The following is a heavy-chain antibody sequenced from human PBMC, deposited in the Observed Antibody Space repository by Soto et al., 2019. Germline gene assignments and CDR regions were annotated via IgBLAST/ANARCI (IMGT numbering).Heavy chain of an antibody. D-gene: IGHD3-3*01. J-gene: IGHJ4*02. CDR1: GYTFTMYG. CDR3: PRGSSYCAY. CDR2: ISAYKANT. Sequence: ASVKVSCTAYGYTFTMYGISWVRQAPGQGLEWMGWISAYKANTSYAQKLQGRVTMTTDTSTSTAYMELRSLRSDVPDVYNRPRGSSYCAYWGKGPLVT. V-gene: IGHV1-18*01.